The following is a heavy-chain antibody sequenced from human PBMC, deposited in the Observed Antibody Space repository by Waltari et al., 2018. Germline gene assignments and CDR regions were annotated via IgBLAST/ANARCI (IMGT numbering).Heavy chain of an antibody. CDR3: AKDQWFGA. J-gene: IGHJ5*02. V-gene: IGHV3-74*01. CDR1: ALPFSDHR. CDR2: INNDGRST. Sequence: EVHLVESGGGLVQPGGSLRLSCPVSALPFSDHRTTWVRQGPGKGLVWVSRINNDGRSTSYADSMKGRFTVSRDNAKNTLYLQMNSLTVDDTAVYYCAKDQWFGAWGQGTLVTVSS.